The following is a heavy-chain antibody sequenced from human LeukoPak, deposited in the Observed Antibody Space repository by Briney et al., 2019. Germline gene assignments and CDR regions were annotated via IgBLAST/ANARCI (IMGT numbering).Heavy chain of an antibody. CDR3: AGVGAYCGGDCYWDY. V-gene: IGHV1-46*01. CDR2: INPSGGST. Sequence: ASVKVSCKASGYTFTSYYMHWVRQAPGHGLEWMGIINPSGGSTSYAQKFQGRVAMTRDMSTSTVYMELSSLRSEDTAVYYCAGVGAYCGGDCYWDYWGQGTLVTVSS. CDR1: GYTFTSYY. J-gene: IGHJ4*02. D-gene: IGHD2-21*02.